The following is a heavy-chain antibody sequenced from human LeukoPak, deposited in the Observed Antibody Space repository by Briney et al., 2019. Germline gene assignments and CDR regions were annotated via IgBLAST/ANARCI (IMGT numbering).Heavy chain of an antibody. D-gene: IGHD3-9*01. CDR1: GGSISSSTYY. J-gene: IGHJ4*02. CDR3: ASQYYDILTGYSYYFDY. Sequence: PSETLSLTCTVSGGSISSSTYYWVWIRQPPGKGLEWIGSIYYSGSTYYNPSLKSRVTISVDTSKNQFSLKLSSVTAADTAVYYCASQYYDILTGYSYYFDYWGQGTLVTVSS. V-gene: IGHV4-39*01. CDR2: IYYSGST.